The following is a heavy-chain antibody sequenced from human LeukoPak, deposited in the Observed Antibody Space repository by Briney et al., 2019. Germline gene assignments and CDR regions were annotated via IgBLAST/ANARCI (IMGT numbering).Heavy chain of an antibody. Sequence: SETLSLTCTVSGGSISSYYWSWIRQPPGKGLEWIGYIYYSGSTNYNPSLKSRVTISVDTSKNQFSLKLSSVTAVDTAVYYCARDFAPALGYDYVWGSYRQEGAFDIWGQGTMVTVSS. V-gene: IGHV4-59*01. CDR2: IYYSGST. CDR3: ARDFAPALGYDYVWGSYRQEGAFDI. CDR1: GGSISSYY. D-gene: IGHD3-16*02. J-gene: IGHJ3*02.